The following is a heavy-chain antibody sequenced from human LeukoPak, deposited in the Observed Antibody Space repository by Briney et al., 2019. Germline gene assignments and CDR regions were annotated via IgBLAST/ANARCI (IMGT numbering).Heavy chain of an antibody. D-gene: IGHD4-17*01. V-gene: IGHV3-48*04. CDR1: GFTFSSYS. CDR2: ISSSSSTI. CDR3: ARADYGDYVDGNFDY. J-gene: IGHJ4*02. Sequence: GGSLRLSCAASGFTFSSYSMNWVRQAPGKGLEWVSYISSSSSTIYYADSVKGRFTISRDNAKNSLYLQMNSLRAEDTAVYYCARADYGDYVDGNFDYWGQGTLVTVSS.